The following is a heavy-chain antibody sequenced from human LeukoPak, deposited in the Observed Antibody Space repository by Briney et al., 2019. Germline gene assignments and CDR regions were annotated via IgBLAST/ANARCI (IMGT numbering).Heavy chain of an antibody. V-gene: IGHV4-39*07. CDR1: GGAISSNNYY. J-gene: IGHJ4*02. CDR3: ARLRGLIPNPIFY. D-gene: IGHD3-16*02. Sequence: SETLSLTCTVSGGAISSNNYYWGWVRQPPGKGLEWIATISYSGRTYYDPSLTSQVTISIDTSKNQFSLKLTSVTAADTAVYYCARLRGLIPNPIFYWGQGTQVTVSS. CDR2: ISYSGRT.